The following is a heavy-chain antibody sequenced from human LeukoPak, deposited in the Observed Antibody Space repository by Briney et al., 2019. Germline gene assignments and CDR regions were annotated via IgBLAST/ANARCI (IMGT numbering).Heavy chain of an antibody. J-gene: IGHJ6*03. CDR1: GGSISSYY. CDR3: AREEYSSVAYYYYYMDV. Sequence: SETLSLTCTVSGGSISSYYWSWIRQPPGKGLELVGYIYYSGTTNYNPSLKSRVTISVDTSDNQFSLNLSSVTAADTAVYYCAREEYSSVAYYYYYMDVWGKGTTVTVSS. D-gene: IGHD6-6*01. V-gene: IGHV4-59*01. CDR2: IYYSGTT.